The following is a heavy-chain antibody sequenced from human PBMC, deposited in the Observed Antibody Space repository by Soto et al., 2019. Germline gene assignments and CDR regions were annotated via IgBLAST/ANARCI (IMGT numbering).Heavy chain of an antibody. CDR1: GYTFTGYY. CDR3: AREGSATAWAQGWFDP. CDR2: INPNSGGT. D-gene: IGHD1-26*01. V-gene: IGHV1-2*04. Sequence: GASVKVSCKASGYTFTGYYMHWVRQAPGQGLEWMGWINPNSGGTNYAQKFQGWVTMTRDTSISTAYMELSRLRSDDTAVYYCAREGSATAWAQGWFDPWGQGTLVTVSS. J-gene: IGHJ5*02.